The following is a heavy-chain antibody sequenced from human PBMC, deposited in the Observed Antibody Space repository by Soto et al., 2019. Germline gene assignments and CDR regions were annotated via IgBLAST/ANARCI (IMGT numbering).Heavy chain of an antibody. V-gene: IGHV3-23*01. CDR2: ISGSGGST. Sequence: GGSLRLSCAASGFTFSSYAMSWVRQAPGKGLEWVSAISGSGGSTYYADSVKGRFTISRDNPKNTLYLQMNSLRAEDTAVYYCAKASQLSSLNWFDPWGQGTLVTVSS. D-gene: IGHD6-6*01. CDR1: GFTFSSYA. J-gene: IGHJ5*02. CDR3: AKASQLSSLNWFDP.